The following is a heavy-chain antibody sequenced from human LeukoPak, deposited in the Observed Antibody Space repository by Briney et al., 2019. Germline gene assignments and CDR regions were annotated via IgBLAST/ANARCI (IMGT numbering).Heavy chain of an antibody. CDR2: ITVASGNT. CDR1: GYTFTSYG. J-gene: IGHJ4*02. CDR3: VGGSLGY. V-gene: IGHV1-18*01. Sequence: ASVKVSCKTSGYTFTSYGFSWVRQAPGQRLEWLGWITVASGNTRYSENLQGRVALTRDTSANTAYMELHNLKFEDTAVYYCVGGSLGYWGQGTLVTVSP.